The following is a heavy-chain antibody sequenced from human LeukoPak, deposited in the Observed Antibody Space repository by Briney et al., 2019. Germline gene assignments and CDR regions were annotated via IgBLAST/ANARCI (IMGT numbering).Heavy chain of an antibody. CDR3: ARSLYDYVWGSYRYYGY. CDR2: INHSGST. D-gene: IGHD3-16*02. V-gene: IGHV4-34*01. Sequence: PSETLSLTCAVYGGSFSGYYWSWIRQPPGKGLEWIGEINHSGSTNYNPSLKSRVTISVDTSKNQFSLKLSSVTAADTAVYYCARSLYDYVWGSYRYYGYWGQGTLVTVSS. CDR1: GGSFSGYY. J-gene: IGHJ4*02.